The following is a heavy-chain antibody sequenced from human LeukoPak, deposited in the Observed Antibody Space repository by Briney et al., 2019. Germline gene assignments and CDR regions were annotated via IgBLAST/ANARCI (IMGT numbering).Heavy chain of an antibody. J-gene: IGHJ4*02. CDR2: IWSDGSNK. Sequence: GGSLRLSCAASGFTFSSYGMHWVRQTPGKRLEGVAIIWSDGSNKYYADSVKGRFTISRDNSKNTLYLQMNSLRAEDTAVYYCARGSGSFSGGFDYWGQGTLVTVSS. CDR1: GFTFSSYG. V-gene: IGHV3-33*01. CDR3: ARGSGSFSGGFDY. D-gene: IGHD1-26*01.